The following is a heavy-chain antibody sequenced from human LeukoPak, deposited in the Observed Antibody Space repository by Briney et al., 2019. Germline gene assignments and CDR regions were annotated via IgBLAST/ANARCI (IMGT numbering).Heavy chain of an antibody. D-gene: IGHD3-3*01. CDR1: GYSFTSYW. CDR3: ARHVTYDFWSSYRRYYYYGMDV. J-gene: IGHJ6*02. CDR2: IYPGDSDT. Sequence: GESLKISCKGSGYSFTSYWNGWVRQMPRKGLEWMGIIYPGDSDTRYSPSFQGQVTISADKSISTAYLQWSSLKASDTAMYYCARHVTYDFWSSYRRYYYYGMDVWGQGTTVTVPS. V-gene: IGHV5-51*01.